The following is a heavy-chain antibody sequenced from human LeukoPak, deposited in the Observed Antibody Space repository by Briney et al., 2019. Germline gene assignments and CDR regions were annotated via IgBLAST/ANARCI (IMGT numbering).Heavy chain of an antibody. Sequence: GGSLRLSCAASGFTFSSYWMSWVRQAPEKGLEWVANIKQDGSEKYYVDSVKGRFTISRDNAKNSLYLQMNSLRAEDTAVYYCARGGELYRRGFDYWGQGTLVTVSS. CDR1: GFTFSSYW. CDR2: IKQDGSEK. V-gene: IGHV3-7*01. CDR3: ARGGELYRRGFDY. D-gene: IGHD1-7*01. J-gene: IGHJ4*02.